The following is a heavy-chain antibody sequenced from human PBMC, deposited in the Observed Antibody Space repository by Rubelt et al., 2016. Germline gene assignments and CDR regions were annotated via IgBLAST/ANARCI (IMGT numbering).Heavy chain of an antibody. Sequence: GKGLEWVSTISDSGGITYYGDSVKGRFTVSRDNSKNTLYLQMNSLRAEDTAVYYCAKDRGSTCYSGIDYWGQGTLVTVSS. J-gene: IGHJ4*02. D-gene: IGHD2-21*02. V-gene: IGHV3-23*01. CDR3: AKDRGSTCYSGIDY. CDR2: ISDSGGIT.